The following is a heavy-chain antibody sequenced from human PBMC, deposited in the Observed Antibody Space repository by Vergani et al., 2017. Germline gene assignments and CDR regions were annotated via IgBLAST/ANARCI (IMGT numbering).Heavy chain of an antibody. D-gene: IGHD4-17*01. J-gene: IGHJ5*02. CDR3: ARVTVTTEGFFDR. CDR2: MSHRGIS. V-gene: IGHV4-34*01. Sequence: QVHLQESGAGLLRPSETLSLTCTVHGGPLSGYFWGWIRQPPGKGLEWIGEMSHRGISNYNPSLKSRVTLSLDLSHNKFSLTLKSMTAADTALYYCARVTVTTEGFFDRWGQGTLVTVSS. CDR1: GGPLSGYF.